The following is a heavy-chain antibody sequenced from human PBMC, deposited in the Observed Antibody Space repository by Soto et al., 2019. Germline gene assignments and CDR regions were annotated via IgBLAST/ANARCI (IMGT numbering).Heavy chain of an antibody. Sequence: QVQLVESGGGVVQPGRSLRLSCAASAFTFSSYRIHWVRQAPGKRLDWVAVISYDASDKYYADSVKGRFTISRDNSKNTLYLQMNSLRAEDTAVYYCVKERYGQLWLEDYGMDVWGQGTTVTVSS. V-gene: IGHV3-30*18. J-gene: IGHJ6*02. CDR1: AFTFSSYR. CDR2: ISYDASDK. D-gene: IGHD5-18*01. CDR3: VKERYGQLWLEDYGMDV.